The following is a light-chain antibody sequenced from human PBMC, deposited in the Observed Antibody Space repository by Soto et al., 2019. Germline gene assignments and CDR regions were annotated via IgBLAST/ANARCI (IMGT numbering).Light chain of an antibody. CDR3: QVWDSTRDHAGL. CDR1: NIGSKS. Sequence: SYELTQPPSVSVAPGKTARITCGGDNIGSKSVQWYQQKPGQAPVLVIYYDRERPSGIPERFSGSNSGNTATLTISRVEAGDEADYHCQVWDSTRDHAGLFGGGTKLTVL. J-gene: IGLJ2*01. V-gene: IGLV3-21*04. CDR2: YDR.